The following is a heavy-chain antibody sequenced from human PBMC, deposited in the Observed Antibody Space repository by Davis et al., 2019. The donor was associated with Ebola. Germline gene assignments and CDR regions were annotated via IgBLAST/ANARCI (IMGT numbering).Heavy chain of an antibody. J-gene: IGHJ2*01. CDR3: ARDFNSGDWYSSGYFDL. D-gene: IGHD2-21*02. CDR2: ISYDGSNK. CDR1: GFTFSSYG. Sequence: GESLKISCAASGFTFSSYGMHWVRQAPGKGLEWVAVISYDGSNKYYADSVKGRFTISRDNSKNTLYLQMNSLRAEDTAVYYCARDFNSGDWYSSGYFDLWGRGTLVTVSS. V-gene: IGHV3-30*03.